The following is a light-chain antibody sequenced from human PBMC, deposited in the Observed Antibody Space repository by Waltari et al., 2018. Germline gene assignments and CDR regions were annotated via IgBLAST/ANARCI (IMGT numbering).Light chain of an antibody. CDR3: LQLNNFPLS. CDR1: QGISTY. J-gene: IGKJ4*01. V-gene: IGKV1-9*01. CDR2: AAS. Sequence: DIQLTQSPSFLSASVRDRVTITCRASQGISTYLAWYQQKPGKVPKLLIYAASTLQSDISSRFSGSGSGTEFTLTISSLQPEDFATYYCLQLNNFPLSFGGGTKVELK.